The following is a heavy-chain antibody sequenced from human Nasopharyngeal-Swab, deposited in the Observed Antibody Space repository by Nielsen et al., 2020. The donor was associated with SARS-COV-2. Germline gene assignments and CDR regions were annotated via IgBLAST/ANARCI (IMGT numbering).Heavy chain of an antibody. D-gene: IGHD2-15*01. CDR2: IWYDGSNK. CDR3: ARDWRRVRMGSVDYGMDV. CDR1: GFTFSSYG. V-gene: IGHV3-33*01. J-gene: IGHJ6*02. Sequence: RGSLRLSCAASGFTFSSYGMHWVRQAPGKGLEWVAVIWYDGSNKYYADSVKGRFTISRDNSKNTLYLQMNSLRAEDTAVYYCARDWRRVRMGSVDYGMDVWGQGTTVTVSS.